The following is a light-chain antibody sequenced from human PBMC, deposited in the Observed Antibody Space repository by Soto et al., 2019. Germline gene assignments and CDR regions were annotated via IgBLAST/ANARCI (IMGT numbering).Light chain of an antibody. V-gene: IGLV3-25*02. Sequence: SYELTQPPSVSVSPGQTARVTCSGDALPKQYVYWYQQKPGQAPGVVIYKDTERPSGIPERFSGSSSGTTVTLTISGVQAEDEADYYCVLYMGSGISVFGGGTQLTVL. CDR2: KDT. CDR1: ALPKQY. J-gene: IGLJ2*01. CDR3: VLYMGSGISV.